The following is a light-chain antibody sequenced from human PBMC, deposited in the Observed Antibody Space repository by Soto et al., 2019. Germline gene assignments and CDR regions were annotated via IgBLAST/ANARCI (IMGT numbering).Light chain of an antibody. CDR2: EVS. J-gene: IGKJ1*01. V-gene: IGKV2D-29*01. Sequence: DIVMTQTPLSLSVTPGQPASISCTSSQSLLHSDGKTYLYRYLQNPSQPPQLLNYEVSYRFSGVPDRISGSGSGTDFTLKISRVEAEDVGVYYCKQSIQPWTFGQGTKVEIK. CDR1: QSLLHSDGKTY. CDR3: KQSIQPWT.